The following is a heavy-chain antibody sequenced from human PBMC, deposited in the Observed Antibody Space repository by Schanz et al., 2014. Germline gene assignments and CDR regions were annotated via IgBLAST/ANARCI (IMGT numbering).Heavy chain of an antibody. D-gene: IGHD6-19*01. CDR3: AIIGVMVAVAGTRADY. CDR2: ISSSGSYI. Sequence: DVQLLESGGGLVQPGGSLRLSCAASGFTLSNSDMHWVRQAPGKGLEWVSSISSSGSYIYYADSVKGRFSISRDNAKNSLFLQMNRLRAEDTALYYCAIIGVMVAVAGTRADYWGQGTLVTVSS. CDR1: GFTLSNSD. V-gene: IGHV3-21*01. J-gene: IGHJ4*02.